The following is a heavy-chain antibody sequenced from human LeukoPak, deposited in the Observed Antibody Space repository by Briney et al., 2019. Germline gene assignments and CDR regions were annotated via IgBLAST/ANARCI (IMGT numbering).Heavy chain of an antibody. CDR1: GFTFITYG. V-gene: IGHV3-30*02. D-gene: IGHD3-22*01. CDR3: AKEMGITMIVVVITTGAFDI. CDR2: IRSDGINK. J-gene: IGHJ3*02. Sequence: LGGSLRLSCAASGFTFITYGMHWVRQAPGKGLEWVAFIRSDGINKYYADSVKGRFTISRDNSKNTLYLQMNSLRAEDTAVYYCAKEMGITMIVVVITTGAFDIWGQGTMVTVSS.